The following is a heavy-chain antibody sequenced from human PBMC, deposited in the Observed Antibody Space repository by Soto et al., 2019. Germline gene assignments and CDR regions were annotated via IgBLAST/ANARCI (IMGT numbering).Heavy chain of an antibody. D-gene: IGHD3-22*01. Sequence: QVQLVQSGAEVKKPGSSVKVSCKASGGTFSTSLISWVRQAPGQGLEWMGGIIPIFGTPNYAQKFQGRVTITADESTSTVYMELNSLRSEDTAMYYCATGYTDYDDHSYHFDSWGQGTQVTVSS. V-gene: IGHV1-69*01. CDR3: ATGYTDYDDHSYHFDS. J-gene: IGHJ4*02. CDR2: IIPIFGTP. CDR1: GGTFSTSL.